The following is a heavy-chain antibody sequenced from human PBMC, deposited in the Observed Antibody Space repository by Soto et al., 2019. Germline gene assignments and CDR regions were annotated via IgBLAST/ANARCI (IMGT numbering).Heavy chain of an antibody. CDR2: ISAYNGNT. J-gene: IGHJ6*02. CDR3: ARSPDIVVVPAASLYHYYGMDV. CDR1: GYTFTSYG. V-gene: IGHV1-18*01. Sequence: ASVKVSCKASGYTFTSYGISWVRQAPGQGLEWMGWISAYNGNTNYAQKLQGRVTMTTDTSTSTAYMELRSLRSDDTAVYYCARSPDIVVVPAASLYHYYGMDVWGQGTTVTVSS. D-gene: IGHD2-2*01.